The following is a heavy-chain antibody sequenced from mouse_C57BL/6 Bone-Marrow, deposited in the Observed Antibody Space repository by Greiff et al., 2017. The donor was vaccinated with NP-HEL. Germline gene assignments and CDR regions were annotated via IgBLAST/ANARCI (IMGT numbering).Heavy chain of an antibody. CDR3: AREWAYYYGKAY. J-gene: IGHJ3*01. V-gene: IGHV5-4*01. D-gene: IGHD1-1*01. Sequence: EVQRVESGGGLVKPGGSLKLSCAASGFTFSSYAMSWVRQTPEKRLEWVATISDGGSYTYYPDNVKGRFTISRDNAKNNLYLQMSHLKSEDTAMYYCAREWAYYYGKAYWGQGTLVTVSA. CDR2: ISDGGSYT. CDR1: GFTFSSYA.